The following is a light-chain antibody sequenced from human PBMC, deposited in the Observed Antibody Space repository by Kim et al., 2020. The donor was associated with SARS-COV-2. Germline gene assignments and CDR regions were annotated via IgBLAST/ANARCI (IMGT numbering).Light chain of an antibody. Sequence: SPGESATLSCRSSQSVISNYLAWYQQKPGQAPRLLIYAASSRATGIPDRFSGSGSGTDFTLTITRLEPEDFAVYYCQQYSSTPATFGQGTKVDIK. CDR1: QSVISNY. CDR2: AAS. V-gene: IGKV3-20*01. J-gene: IGKJ1*01. CDR3: QQYSSTPAT.